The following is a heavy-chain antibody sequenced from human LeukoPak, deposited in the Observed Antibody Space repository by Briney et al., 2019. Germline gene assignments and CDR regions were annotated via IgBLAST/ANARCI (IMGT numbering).Heavy chain of an antibody. CDR3: ARDSGAYYFDY. D-gene: IGHD6-19*01. J-gene: IGHJ4*02. CDR2: ISYDGSNK. V-gene: IGHV3-30-3*01. Sequence: GGSLRLSCAASGFTFSSYAMHWVRQAPGKGLEWVAVISYDGSNKYYADSVKGRFTISRDNSKNTLYLQMNSLRAEDTAVYYRARDSGAYYFDYWGQGTLVTVSS. CDR1: GFTFSSYA.